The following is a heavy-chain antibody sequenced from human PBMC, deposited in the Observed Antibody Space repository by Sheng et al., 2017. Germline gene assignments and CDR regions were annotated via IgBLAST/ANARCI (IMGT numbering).Heavy chain of an antibody. J-gene: IGHJ5*02. CDR2: IYYSGST. Sequence: QLQLQESGPGLVKPSETLSLTCTVSGGSISSSSYYWGWIRQPPGKGLEWIGSIYYSGSTYYNPSLKSRVTISVDTSKNQFSLKLSSVTAADTAVYYCSRSSSWYESINWFDPWGQGTLVTVSS. D-gene: IGHD6-13*01. CDR3: SRSSSWYESINWFDP. CDR1: GGSISSSSYY. V-gene: IGHV4-39*07.